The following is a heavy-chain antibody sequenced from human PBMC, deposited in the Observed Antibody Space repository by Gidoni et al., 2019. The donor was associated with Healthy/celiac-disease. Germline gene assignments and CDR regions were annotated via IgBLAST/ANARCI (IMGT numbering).Heavy chain of an antibody. V-gene: IGHV3-23*01. CDR1: GFTFSIYA. CDR2: ISGSGGST. CDR3: AKAVVATTYFDY. D-gene: IGHD5-12*01. Sequence: EVQLLESGGGLVQPGGSLRLSCEASGFTFSIYAMIWVRQAPGKGLEWVSAISGSGGSTYYADSVKGRFTISRDNSKNTLYLQMNSLRAEDTAVYYCAKAVVATTYFDYWGQGTLVTVSS. J-gene: IGHJ4*02.